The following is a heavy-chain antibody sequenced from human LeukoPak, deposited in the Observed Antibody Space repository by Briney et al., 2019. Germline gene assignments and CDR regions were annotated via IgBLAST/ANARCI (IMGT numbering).Heavy chain of an antibody. D-gene: IGHD3-22*01. CDR2: ISRSGVST. CDR3: ARGGYDSSGNPDY. CDR1: GFTFSSYA. Sequence: PGGSLRLSCAASGFTFSSYAMNWVRQAPGKGLDWVSAISRSGVSTYYADSVKGRFTISRDNSRDTLYLQMSSLRAEDTAVYYCARGGYDSSGNPDYWGQGTLVAVSS. V-gene: IGHV3-23*01. J-gene: IGHJ4*02.